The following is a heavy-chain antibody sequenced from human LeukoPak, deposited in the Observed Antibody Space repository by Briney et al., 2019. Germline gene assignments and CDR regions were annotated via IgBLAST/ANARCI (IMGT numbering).Heavy chain of an antibody. V-gene: IGHV3-15*04. CDR3: TTYGSGRKFDY. J-gene: IGHJ4*02. CDR1: GFSFISYS. D-gene: IGHD3-10*01. Sequence: GGSLRLSCAASGFSFISYSVNWVRQAPGKGLEWVGRIESKTDGGTTDYAAPVKGRFTISRDDSTNTLYLQMNSLKSEDTAVYYCTTYGSGRKFDYWGQGILVTVSS. CDR2: IESKTDGGTT.